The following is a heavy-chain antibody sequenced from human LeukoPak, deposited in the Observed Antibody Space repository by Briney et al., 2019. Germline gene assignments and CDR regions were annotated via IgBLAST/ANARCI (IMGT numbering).Heavy chain of an antibody. CDR2: IYWDDEK. CDR3: AHLYFYNSGGYSRAFDY. D-gene: IGHD3-22*01. V-gene: IGHV2-5*02. Sequence: SGPTLVNSTQTLTLTCTLSGFSLTTNGVGVGRIRQPPGKALEGLALIYWDDEKRYSPSLRTRLTITKDTSKSQVVLTLTNMDPVDTATYYCAHLYFYNSGGYSRAFDYWGQGTLVTVSS. J-gene: IGHJ4*02. CDR1: GFSLTTNGVG.